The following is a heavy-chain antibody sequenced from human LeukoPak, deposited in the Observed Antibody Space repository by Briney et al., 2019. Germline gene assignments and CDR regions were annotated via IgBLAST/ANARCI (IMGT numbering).Heavy chain of an antibody. CDR3: ARAPLDGWPSRVHYYYYYYMDV. V-gene: IGHV4-59*11. CDR1: GGFISSHY. J-gene: IGHJ6*03. D-gene: IGHD3/OR15-3a*01. CDR2: IYYSGST. Sequence: PSETLSLTCTVSGGFISSHYWSWIRQPPGKGLEWIGYIYYSGSTNNNPSLKSRVTISVDTSKNQFSLKLSSVTAADTAVYHCARAPLDGWPSRVHYYYYYYMDVWGKGTTVTVSS.